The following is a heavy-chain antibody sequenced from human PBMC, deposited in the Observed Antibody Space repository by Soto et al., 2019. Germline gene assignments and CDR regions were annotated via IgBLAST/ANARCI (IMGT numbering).Heavy chain of an antibody. Sequence: EVQLVESGGGLIQPGGSLRLSCAASGFTLSGYWMHWVRQAPGKGLVWVSRINSDGSSISYAGSVKGRFTISRDNARNTLYLQMNSLRAEDTAVYFCARDEGWAHPFDYWGQGTLVTVSP. D-gene: IGHD1-26*01. J-gene: IGHJ4*02. V-gene: IGHV3-74*01. CDR3: ARDEGWAHPFDY. CDR2: INSDGSSI. CDR1: GFTLSGYW.